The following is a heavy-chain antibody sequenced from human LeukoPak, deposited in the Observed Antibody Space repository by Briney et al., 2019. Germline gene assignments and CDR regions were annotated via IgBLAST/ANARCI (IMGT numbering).Heavy chain of an antibody. Sequence: PGGSLRLSCVVSGLTFRDAWISWVGQAPGKGLEWIGRIKGRTYSETADFAAPVKGRFTLSRDDSKNTVYLQMNSLNTEDTAMYFCAWMATVLSVDVWGQGILVTVSS. CDR2: IKGRTYSETA. CDR3: AWMATVLSVDV. D-gene: IGHD5-24*01. V-gene: IGHV3-15*01. J-gene: IGHJ4*02. CDR1: GLTFRDAW.